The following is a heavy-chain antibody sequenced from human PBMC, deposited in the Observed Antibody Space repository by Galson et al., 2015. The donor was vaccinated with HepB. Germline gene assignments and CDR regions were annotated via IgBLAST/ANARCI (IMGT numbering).Heavy chain of an antibody. CDR3: ARPSLQYYYDSSGSPYDF. CDR2: TSAYNGNT. V-gene: IGHV1-18*04. D-gene: IGHD3-22*01. CDR1: GYTFTHYD. Sequence: SCKASGYTFTHYDINWVRQAPGQGLEWMGWTSAYNGNTNYAQKLQGRVTMTTDTSTSIAHMELRSLRSDDTAVYYCARPSLQYYYDSSGSPYDFWGQGTLVTVSS. J-gene: IGHJ4*02.